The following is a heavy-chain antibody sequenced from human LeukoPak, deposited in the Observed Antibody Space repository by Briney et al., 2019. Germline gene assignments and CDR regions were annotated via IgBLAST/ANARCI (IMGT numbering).Heavy chain of an antibody. J-gene: IGHJ4*02. CDR3: AREPPGYYDSSGYLGR. Sequence: SETLSLTCTVSGGSISSSSYYWGWIRQPPGRGLEWIGSIYYSGSTYYNPSLKSRVTISVDTSKNQFSLKLSSVTAADTAVYYCAREPPGYYDSSGYLGRWGQGTLVTVSS. V-gene: IGHV4-39*07. CDR1: GGSISSSSYY. CDR2: IYYSGST. D-gene: IGHD3-22*01.